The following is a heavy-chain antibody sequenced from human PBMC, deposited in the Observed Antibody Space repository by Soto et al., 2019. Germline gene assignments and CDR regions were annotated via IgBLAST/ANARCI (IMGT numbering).Heavy chain of an antibody. CDR3: ARSRTKNAFDI. Sequence: QVQLVQSGAEVKKPGASVKVSCKASGGTFSSYTISWVRQAPGQGLEWMGRIIPILGIANYTQKFQGRVTITADKSTSTAYMELSSLRSEDTAVYYCARSRTKNAFDIWGQGTMVTVSS. D-gene: IGHD2-8*01. J-gene: IGHJ3*02. CDR2: IIPILGIA. CDR1: GGTFSSYT. V-gene: IGHV1-69*02.